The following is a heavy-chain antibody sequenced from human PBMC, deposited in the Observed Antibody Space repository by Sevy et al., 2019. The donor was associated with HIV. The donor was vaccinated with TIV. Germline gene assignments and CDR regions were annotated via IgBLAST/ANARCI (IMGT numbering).Heavy chain of an antibody. Sequence: GGSLRLSCAASGFTFSIYVIHWVRQAPGKGLEGVAVISSDGTKEYYADSLKGRFTISRDNSKNTMYLQMNSLRVEDTAVYYCARDLPSAVTDPFYYYGLAVWGQGTTVTVSS. V-gene: IGHV3-30*04. CDR2: ISSDGTKE. J-gene: IGHJ6*02. D-gene: IGHD2-21*02. CDR1: GFTFSIYV. CDR3: ARDLPSAVTDPFYYYGLAV.